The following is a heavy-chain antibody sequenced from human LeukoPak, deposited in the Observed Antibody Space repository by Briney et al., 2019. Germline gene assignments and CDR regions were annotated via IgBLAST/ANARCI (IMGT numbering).Heavy chain of an antibody. D-gene: IGHD2-15*01. CDR3: ARASAVVAASFSGYYMDV. J-gene: IGHJ6*03. CDR2: IYYSGST. Sequence: SETLSLTCTVSGGSIRSSTYYWGWIRQPPGKGLECIGSIYYSGSTYYNPSLKSRVTISVDTSKNQFSLKLSSVTAADTAVYYCARASAVVAASFSGYYMDVWGKGTTVTVSS. V-gene: IGHV4-39*07. CDR1: GGSIRSSTYY.